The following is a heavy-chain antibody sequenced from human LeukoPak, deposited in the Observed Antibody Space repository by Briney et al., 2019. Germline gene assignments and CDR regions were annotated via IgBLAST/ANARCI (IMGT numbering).Heavy chain of an antibody. D-gene: IGHD3-10*01. CDR2: ISSSSSYT. J-gene: IGHJ3*02. V-gene: IGHV3-11*03. CDR3: ARPLWFGESDDGAFDI. Sequence: PGGSLRLSCAASGFTFISYWMHWVRQAPGKGLEWVSYISSSSSYTNYADSVKGRFTISRDNAKNSLYLQMNSLRAEDTAVYYCARPLWFGESDDGAFDIWGQGTMVTVSS. CDR1: GFTFISYW.